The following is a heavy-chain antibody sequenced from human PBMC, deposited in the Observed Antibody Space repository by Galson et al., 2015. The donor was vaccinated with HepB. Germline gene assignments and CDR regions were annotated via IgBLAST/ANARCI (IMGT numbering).Heavy chain of an antibody. V-gene: IGHV3-30*04. CDR2: ISYDGSNK. J-gene: IGHJ4*02. CDR1: GFTFSNYV. CDR3: AREDLTYYFDY. Sequence: SLRLSCAASGFTFSNYVMHWVRQAPGKGLEWVAAISYDGSNKYYADSVKGRFTISRDNSKNTLYLQMSSLRGEDSDVYYCAREDLTYYFDYWGQGTLVTVS.